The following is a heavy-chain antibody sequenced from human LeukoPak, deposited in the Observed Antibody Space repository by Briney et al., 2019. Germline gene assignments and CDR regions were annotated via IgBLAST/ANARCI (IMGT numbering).Heavy chain of an antibody. CDR3: AKDRGAYNSGLEN. V-gene: IGHV3-43*01. Sequence: GGSLRLFCAASGFIFDDYTMHWVRQAPGKGLEWVSLISWDGGTTYYADSVKGRFTISRDNSKNSLYLQMNSLRTEDTALYYCAKDRGAYNSGLENWGQGTLVTVSS. CDR1: GFIFDDYT. D-gene: IGHD5-24*01. J-gene: IGHJ4*02. CDR2: ISWDGGTT.